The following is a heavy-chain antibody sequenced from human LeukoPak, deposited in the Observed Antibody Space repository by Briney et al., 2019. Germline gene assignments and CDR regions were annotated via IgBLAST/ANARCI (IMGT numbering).Heavy chain of an antibody. CDR1: GFTF. CDR2: IRYDGSNK. Sequence: GGSLRLSCAASGFTFMHWVRQAPGKGLEWVAFIRYDGSNKYYADSVKGRFTISRDNSKNTLYLQMNSLRAEDTAVYYCAKGVSSWYVGEIGYWGQGTLVTVSS. J-gene: IGHJ4*02. V-gene: IGHV3-30*02. D-gene: IGHD6-13*01. CDR3: AKGVSSWYVGEIGY.